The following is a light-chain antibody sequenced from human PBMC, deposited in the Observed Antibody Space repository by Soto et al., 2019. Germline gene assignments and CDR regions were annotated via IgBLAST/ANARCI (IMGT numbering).Light chain of an antibody. CDR3: HNYNSAALT. V-gene: IGKV1-27*01. CDR2: ATS. J-gene: IGKJ4*01. Sequence: DIQMTQSPSSLSASVGDRVTITCRASQGISNSLAWYQQKPGEVPKVLIYATSILQSGVPARFSGSGSGTDFTLTISSLQPEDVASYYWHNYNSAALTFGGGTKVEI. CDR1: QGISNS.